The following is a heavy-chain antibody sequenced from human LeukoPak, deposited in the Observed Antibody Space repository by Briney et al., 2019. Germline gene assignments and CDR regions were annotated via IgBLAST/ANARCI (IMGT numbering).Heavy chain of an antibody. CDR2: ISYDGSNK. D-gene: IGHD4-11*01. J-gene: IGHJ4*02. V-gene: IGHV3-30-3*01. CDR1: GFTFSSYA. CDR3: ARGLHLPDYLSPY. Sequence: GGSLRLSCAASGFTFSSYAMHWVRQAPGKGLEWVAVISYDGSNKYYADSVKGRFTISRDNAKNALYLQMNSLRAEDTAVYYCARGLHLPDYLSPYWGQGTLVTVSS.